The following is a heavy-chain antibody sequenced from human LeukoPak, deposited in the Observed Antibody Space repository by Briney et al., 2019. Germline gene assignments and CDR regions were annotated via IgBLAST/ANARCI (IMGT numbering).Heavy chain of an antibody. V-gene: IGHV4-30-4*08. Sequence: SETLSLTCTVSGGSISSGDYYWSWIRQPPWMGLEWIGYIYYSGSTYYNPSLKSRVTISVDTSKNQFSLKLTSATAAGTAVYYCARDETAAIGYWGQGTLVTVSS. CDR2: IYYSGST. J-gene: IGHJ4*02. D-gene: IGHD2-2*02. CDR1: GGSISSGDYY. CDR3: ARDETAAIGY.